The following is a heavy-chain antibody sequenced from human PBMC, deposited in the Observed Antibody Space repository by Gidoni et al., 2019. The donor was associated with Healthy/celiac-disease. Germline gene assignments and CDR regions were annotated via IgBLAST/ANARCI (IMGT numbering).Heavy chain of an antibody. CDR1: GGSFRCYY. V-gene: IGHV4-34*01. CDR3: ASAAGEGVDY. J-gene: IGHJ4*02. Sequence: QVQLQQWGAGLLTPSESLSRTSALYGGSFRCYYWSWIRQPPGKGLEWIGEINHSGSTNYNPSLKSRVTISVAPSNNQFSPTLSFVTAADTAVYYCASAAGEGVDYWGQGPLVTVSS. D-gene: IGHD6-19*01. CDR2: INHSGST.